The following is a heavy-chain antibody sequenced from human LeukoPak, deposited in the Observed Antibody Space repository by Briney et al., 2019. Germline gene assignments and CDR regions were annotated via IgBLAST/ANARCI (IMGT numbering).Heavy chain of an antibody. CDR3: ARHGVTMVRGFWPNYYYYMDV. CDR1: GFTFSSYW. Sequence: GGSLRLSCAAAGFTFSSYWMSWVRQAPGKGLEWVANIKQDGSKKYYVDSVKGRFTISRDNAKNSLYLQMNSLRAEDTAVYYCARHGVTMVRGFWPNYYYYMDVWGKGTTVTVSS. V-gene: IGHV3-7*01. D-gene: IGHD3-10*01. CDR2: IKQDGSKK. J-gene: IGHJ6*03.